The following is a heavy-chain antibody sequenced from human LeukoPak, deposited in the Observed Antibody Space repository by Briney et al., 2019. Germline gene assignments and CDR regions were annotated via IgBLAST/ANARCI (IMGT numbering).Heavy chain of an antibody. V-gene: IGHV4-4*07. D-gene: IGHD6-13*01. CDR1: GGSISSYS. CDR3: ARGESSGWYYFNN. CDR2: IYTT. Sequence: SETLSLTCTVSGGSISSYSWSWIRQSAGKGLEWIGRIYTTDYNPSLKSRVTMSVDTPKNQFSLKLSSVTAADTAVYYCARGESSGWYYFNNWGQGILVTVSS. J-gene: IGHJ4*02.